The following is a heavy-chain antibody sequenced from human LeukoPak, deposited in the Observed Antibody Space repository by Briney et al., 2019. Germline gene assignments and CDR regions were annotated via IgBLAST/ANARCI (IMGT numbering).Heavy chain of an antibody. D-gene: IGHD6-13*01. Sequence: SETLSLTCTVSGGSISSSSYYWGWIRQPPGKGLEWIGTIYYSGSTYYNPSLKSRVTISVDTSKNQFSLKLSSVTAADTAVYYCARGYSSSWYVSPFDYWGQGTLVTVSS. CDR1: GGSISSSSYY. J-gene: IGHJ4*02. CDR3: ARGYSSSWYVSPFDY. V-gene: IGHV4-39*07. CDR2: IYYSGST.